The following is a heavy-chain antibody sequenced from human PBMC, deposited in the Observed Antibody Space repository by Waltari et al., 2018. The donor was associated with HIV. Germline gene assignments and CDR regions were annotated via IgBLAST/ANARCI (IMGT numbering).Heavy chain of an antibody. D-gene: IGHD6-19*01. CDR3: ARLRFGAVAGTGPFDY. Sequence: QVQLQESGPGLVKPSETLSLTCTVSGGSISSYYWSWIRQPPGKGREWIGYIYYSGSTNYNPSLNSRVTISVDTAKNQFALKLGSVTAADTAVYYCARLRFGAVAGTGPFDYWGQGTLVTVSS. CDR2: IYYSGST. CDR1: GGSISSYY. J-gene: IGHJ4*02. V-gene: IGHV4-59*01.